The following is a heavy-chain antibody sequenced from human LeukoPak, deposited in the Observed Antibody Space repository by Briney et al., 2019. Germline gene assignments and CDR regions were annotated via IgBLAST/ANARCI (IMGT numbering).Heavy chain of an antibody. CDR2: ISGSGGST. V-gene: IGHV3-23*01. CDR1: GFTFSSYA. J-gene: IGHJ3*02. CDR3: AKGLRITMIKDAFDI. Sequence: GGSLRLSCAASGFTFSSYAMSWVRQAPGKGLEWVSAISGSGGSTYFADSVKGRFTISRDNSKNTLYLQMNSLRAEDTAVYYCAKGLRITMIKDAFDIWGQGTMVTVSS. D-gene: IGHD3-22*01.